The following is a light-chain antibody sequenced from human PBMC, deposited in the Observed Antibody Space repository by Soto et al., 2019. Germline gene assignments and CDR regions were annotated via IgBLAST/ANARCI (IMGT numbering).Light chain of an antibody. Sequence: DIVMTRSPGTVSLSAGETASLSCRASQNINNNLAWYQQKPGQAPRLLIYSASTRATDVPARFSGSGSGTDFTLTISNLQSEDFAVYFCQQYNNWPPSTFGLGTKLE. J-gene: IGKJ5*01. CDR3: QQYNNWPPST. CDR2: SAS. V-gene: IGKV3-15*01. CDR1: QNINNN.